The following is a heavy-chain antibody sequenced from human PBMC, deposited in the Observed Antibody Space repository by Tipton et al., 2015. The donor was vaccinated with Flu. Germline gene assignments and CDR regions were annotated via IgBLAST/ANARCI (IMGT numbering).Heavy chain of an antibody. CDR3: AKVIPELVAGLEY. D-gene: IGHD6-19*01. V-gene: IGHV3-48*03. Sequence: GSLRLSCAASGFTFSRYGMSWVRQAPGKGLEWVSYISVSGSSTYYADYVKGRFTVSRDNAKNLVHLQMNSLTVEDTAVYYCAKVIPELVAGLEYWGQGTRVTVSS. CDR1: GFTFSRYG. CDR2: ISVSGSST. J-gene: IGHJ4*02.